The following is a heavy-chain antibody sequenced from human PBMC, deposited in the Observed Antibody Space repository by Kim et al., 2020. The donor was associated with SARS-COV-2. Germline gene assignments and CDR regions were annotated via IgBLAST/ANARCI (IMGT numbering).Heavy chain of an antibody. CDR2: T. D-gene: IGHD1-26*01. J-gene: IGHJ4*02. V-gene: IGHV1-18*01. CDR3: ARDRAVGATDY. Sequence: TNLAQKLQGRVTMTTDTSTSTVYMELRSLRSDDTAVYYCARDRAVGATDYWGQGTLVTVSS.